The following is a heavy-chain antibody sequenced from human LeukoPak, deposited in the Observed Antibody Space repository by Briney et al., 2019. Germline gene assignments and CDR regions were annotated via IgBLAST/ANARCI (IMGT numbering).Heavy chain of an antibody. CDR3: ARGGYCSGGSCYQDAFDI. CDR2: ISSSSSYI. Sequence: GGSLKLSCAASGFTFSSYSMNWVRQAPGKGLEWVSSISSSSSYIYYADSVKGRFTISRDNAKNSLYLQMNSLRAEDTAVYYCARGGYCSGGSCYQDAFDIWGQGTMVTVSS. J-gene: IGHJ3*02. CDR1: GFTFSSYS. V-gene: IGHV3-21*01. D-gene: IGHD2-15*01.